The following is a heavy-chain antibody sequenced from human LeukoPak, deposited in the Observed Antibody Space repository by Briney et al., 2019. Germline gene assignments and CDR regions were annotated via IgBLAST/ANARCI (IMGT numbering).Heavy chain of an antibody. Sequence: KSSETLSLTCTVSGGSISSSSYYWGWIRQPPGKGLEWIGSIYYSGSTYYNPSLKSRVTISVDTSKNQFSLKLSSVTAADTAVYYCARGGDSSGYYFYFDYWGQGTLVTVSS. V-gene: IGHV4-39*01. CDR2: IYYSGST. CDR1: GGSISSSSYY. J-gene: IGHJ4*02. D-gene: IGHD3-22*01. CDR3: ARGGDSSGYYFYFDY.